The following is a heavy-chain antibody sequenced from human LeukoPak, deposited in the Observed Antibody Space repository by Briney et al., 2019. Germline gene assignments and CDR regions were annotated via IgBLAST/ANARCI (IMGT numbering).Heavy chain of an antibody. V-gene: IGHV4-59*12. J-gene: IGHJ4*02. CDR2: IYYSGST. D-gene: IGHD6-19*01. Sequence: PSETLSLTCTVSGGSISSYYWSWIRQPPGKGLEWIEYIYYSGSTNYNPSLKSRVTISVHKSKNQFSLKLSSVTAADTAVYYSARGRLGWGWSPSDYWGQGTLVTVSS. CDR3: ARGRLGWGWSPSDY. CDR1: GGSISSYY.